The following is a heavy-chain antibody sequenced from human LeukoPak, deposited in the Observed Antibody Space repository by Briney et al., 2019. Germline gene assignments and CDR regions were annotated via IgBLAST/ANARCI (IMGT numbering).Heavy chain of an antibody. J-gene: IGHJ6*02. V-gene: IGHV4-59*01. D-gene: IGHD1-20*01. CDR1: GGSLSSYY. CDR3: ARDVTGTTLDYYYGMDV. CDR2: IYYSGST. Sequence: SETLSLTCTVSGGSLSSYYWSWIRQPPGKGLEWIGYIYYSGSTNYNPSLKSRVTISVDTSKNQFSLKLSSVTAADTAVYYCARDVTGTTLDYYYGMDVWGQGTTVTVSS.